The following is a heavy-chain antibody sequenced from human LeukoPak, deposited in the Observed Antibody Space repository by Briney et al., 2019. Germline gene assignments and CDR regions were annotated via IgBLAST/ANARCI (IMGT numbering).Heavy chain of an antibody. CDR3: ARKPYSSSSGQNWFDP. CDR2: ISSSSSYI. D-gene: IGHD6-6*01. J-gene: IGHJ5*02. Sequence: GGSLRLSCAASGFTFSSYSMNWVRQAPGKGLEWVSSISSSSSYIYYADSVKGRFTISRDNAKNSLYLQMNSLRAEDTAVYYCARKPYSSSSGQNWFDPWGQGTLVTVSS. V-gene: IGHV3-21*01. CDR1: GFTFSSYS.